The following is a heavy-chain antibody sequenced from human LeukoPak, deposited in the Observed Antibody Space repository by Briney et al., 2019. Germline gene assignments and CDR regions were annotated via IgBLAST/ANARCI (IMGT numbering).Heavy chain of an antibody. Sequence: PGGSLRLSCAASGFTFSSDWMHWVRHAPGQGLVWVSRINPAGSSTNYADSVKGRFTISRDNAMNTLYLHLNSLRAEDTAVCYCARGVRGSYGTDFWGQGTLVTVSS. V-gene: IGHV3-74*01. CDR1: GFTFSSDW. CDR3: ARGVRGSYGTDF. CDR2: INPAGSST. J-gene: IGHJ4*02. D-gene: IGHD1-26*01.